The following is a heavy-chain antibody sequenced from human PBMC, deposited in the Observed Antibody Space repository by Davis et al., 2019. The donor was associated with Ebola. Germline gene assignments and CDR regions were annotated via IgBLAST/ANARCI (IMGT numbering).Heavy chain of an antibody. CDR3: ARDRGSQDY. J-gene: IGHJ4*02. CDR1: GGSVSSGTYY. V-gene: IGHV4-61*01. D-gene: IGHD1-26*01. Sequence: MPSETLSLTCTVTGGSVSSGTYYWSWIRQPPGKGLEWIGYIYHSGSTNYNPSLKSRVTISVDTSKNQFSLKLSSVTAADTAVYYCARDRGSQDYWGQGTLVTVSS. CDR2: IYHSGST.